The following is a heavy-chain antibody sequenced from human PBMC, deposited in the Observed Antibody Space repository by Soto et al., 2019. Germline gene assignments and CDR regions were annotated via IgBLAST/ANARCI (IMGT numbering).Heavy chain of an antibody. V-gene: IGHV3-30*18. CDR1: GFTFSRFG. D-gene: IGHD6-6*01. CDR2: ISYDGNNK. Sequence: GSLRLSCAASGFTFSRFGMHWVRQAPGKGLEWVAVISYDGNNKYYPESMKGRFTISRDNSKNTLYLQMNSLRVEDTAVYYCAKDDGRSSIPDYGLDVWGQGTTVTVSS. CDR3: AKDDGRSSIPDYGLDV. J-gene: IGHJ6*02.